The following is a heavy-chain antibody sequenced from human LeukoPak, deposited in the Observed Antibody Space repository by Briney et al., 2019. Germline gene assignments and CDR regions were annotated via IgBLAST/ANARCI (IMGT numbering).Heavy chain of an antibody. Sequence: GGSLRLSCAASGFTFSSYAMNWVRQAPGRGLEWVSAFSGSGGTTYYADSVKGRFTISRDNSKNTLYLQMNSLRAEDTAVYYCATEYSSSSDLLNAFDIWGQGTMVTVSS. CDR3: ATEYSSSSDLLNAFDI. V-gene: IGHV3-23*01. CDR1: GFTFSSYA. D-gene: IGHD6-6*01. CDR2: FSGSGGTT. J-gene: IGHJ3*02.